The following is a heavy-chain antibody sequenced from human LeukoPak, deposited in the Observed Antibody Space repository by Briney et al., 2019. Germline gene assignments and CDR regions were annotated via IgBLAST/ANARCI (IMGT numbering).Heavy chain of an antibody. D-gene: IGHD3-3*01. CDR2: IYYSGST. CDR1: GGSISSSSYS. CDR3: ARLDNSGYYTIDY. J-gene: IGHJ4*02. Sequence: SETLSLTCTVSGGSISSSSYSWGWIRQPPGKGLEWIGSIYYSGSTYYNPSLKSRVTISVDTSKNQFSLKLSSVTAADTAVYYCARLDNSGYYTIDYWGQGTRVTISS. V-gene: IGHV4-39*01.